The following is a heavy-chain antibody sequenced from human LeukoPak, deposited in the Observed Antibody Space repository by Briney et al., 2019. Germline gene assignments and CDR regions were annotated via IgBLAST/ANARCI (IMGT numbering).Heavy chain of an antibody. CDR1: GFTFSSYG. J-gene: IGHJ4*02. D-gene: IGHD4-17*01. Sequence: PGGSLRLSCAASGFTFSSYGMHWVRQAPGKGLEWVAVISYDGSNKYYADSVKGRFTISRDNSKNTLYLQMNGLRAEDTAVYYCAKGDYGDYVGGLVGYWGQGTLVTVSS. CDR3: AKGDYGDYVGGLVGY. V-gene: IGHV3-30*18. CDR2: ISYDGSNK.